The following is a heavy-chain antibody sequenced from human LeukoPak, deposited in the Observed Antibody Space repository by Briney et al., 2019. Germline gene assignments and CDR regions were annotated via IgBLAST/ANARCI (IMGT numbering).Heavy chain of an antibody. CDR2: ISGSGGST. CDR3: ANDQRLYSYGYRVFDY. V-gene: IGHV3-23*01. J-gene: IGHJ4*02. Sequence: PGGSLRLSCAASGFTFSSYAMSWVRQAPGKGLEWVSAISGSGGSTYYADSVKGRFTISRDNSKNTLYLQMNSLRAEDTAVYYCANDQRLYSYGYRVFDYWGQGTLVTVSS. CDR1: GFTFSSYA. D-gene: IGHD5-18*01.